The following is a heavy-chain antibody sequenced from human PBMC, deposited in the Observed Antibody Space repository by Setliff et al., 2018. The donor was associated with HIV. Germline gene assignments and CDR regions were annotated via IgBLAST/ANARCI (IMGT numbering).Heavy chain of an antibody. CDR3: ARVPGDYGDNPIDF. Sequence: ASVKVSCKPSGYTFITYGISWVRQAPGQGLEWMGWISAYNGNTDYAQNLQDRVTMTTDTSTSTAYMELRSLRSDDTAVYHCARVPGDYGDNPIDFWGQGTLVTVSS. J-gene: IGHJ4*02. D-gene: IGHD4-17*01. CDR2: ISAYNGNT. V-gene: IGHV1-18*01. CDR1: GYTFITYG.